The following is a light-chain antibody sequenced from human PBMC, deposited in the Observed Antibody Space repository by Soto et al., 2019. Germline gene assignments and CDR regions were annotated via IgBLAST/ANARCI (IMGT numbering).Light chain of an antibody. J-gene: IGLJ2*01. CDR1: SSNIGAGYD. CDR3: QSYDNVGVV. Sequence: QSVLTQPPSVSGAPGQRVTISCTGSSSNIGAGYDIHWYQHLPGTAPKLLISGNTNRPSGVPDRFSGSKSGTSASLAITGLQAEDEADYYCQSYDNVGVVFGGGTKLTVL. V-gene: IGLV1-40*01. CDR2: GNT.